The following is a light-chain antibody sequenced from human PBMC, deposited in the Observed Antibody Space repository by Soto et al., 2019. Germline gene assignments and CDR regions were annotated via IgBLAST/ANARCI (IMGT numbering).Light chain of an antibody. J-gene: IGLJ3*02. CDR2: GNS. Sequence: QSVLRQPPSVSGAPGQRVTISCTGSSSNIGAGYDVHWYQQLPGTAPKLLIYGNSNRPSGVPDRFSGSKSGTSASLAITGLQAEDEADYYCQSYDSSLSVGVFGGGTKLTVL. CDR3: QSYDSSLSVGV. V-gene: IGLV1-40*01. CDR1: SSNIGAGYD.